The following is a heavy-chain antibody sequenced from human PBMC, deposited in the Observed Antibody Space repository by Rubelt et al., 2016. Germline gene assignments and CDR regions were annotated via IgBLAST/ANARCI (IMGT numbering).Heavy chain of an antibody. D-gene: IGHD2-2*01. V-gene: IGHV4-39*01. CDR1: GGSISSSSYY. CDR2: IYYSGST. J-gene: IGHJ5*02. Sequence: QLQLQESGPGLVKPSETLSLTCTVSGGSISSSSYYWGWIRQPPGKGLEWIGSIYYSGSTYYNPSLKSRVTISVDTSNNQFSLKLSSVTAADTAVYYCARRDIVVVPVEGGFDPWGQGTLVTVSS. CDR3: ARRDIVVVPVEGGFDP.